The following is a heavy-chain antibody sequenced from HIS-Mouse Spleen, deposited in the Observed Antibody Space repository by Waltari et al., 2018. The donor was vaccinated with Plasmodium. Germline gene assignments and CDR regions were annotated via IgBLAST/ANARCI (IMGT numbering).Heavy chain of an antibody. J-gene: IGHJ4*02. CDR3: ARGGYSSSSYYFDY. D-gene: IGHD6-6*01. V-gene: IGHV4-59*01. Sequence: QVQLQESGPGLVKPSETLSLTCTVSGGSISSYYWSWIRQPPGKGLEWIGYIYYSGSTNYNPTLKSRVTRSVDKSKNQFSLKLSSVTAADTAVYYCARGGYSSSSYYFDYWGQGTVVTVSS. CDR1: GGSISSYY. CDR2: IYYSGST.